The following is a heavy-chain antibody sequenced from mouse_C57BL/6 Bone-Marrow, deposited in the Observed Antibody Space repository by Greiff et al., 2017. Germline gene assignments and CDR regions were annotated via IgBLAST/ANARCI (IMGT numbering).Heavy chain of an antibody. D-gene: IGHD1-1*01. J-gene: IGHJ2*01. CDR1: GFSITSDYA. V-gene: IGHV3-2*02. CDR2: ISYSGST. CDR3: SRASYYYDGSLDY. Sequence: EVKLVESGPGLVKPSQSLSLTCTVTGFSITSDYAWNWIRQFPGNKLEWMGYISYSGSTSYSPSLKSRISITRDTSKNQFFLQLNFVTTEDTATYYCSRASYYYDGSLDYWGQGTTLTVSS.